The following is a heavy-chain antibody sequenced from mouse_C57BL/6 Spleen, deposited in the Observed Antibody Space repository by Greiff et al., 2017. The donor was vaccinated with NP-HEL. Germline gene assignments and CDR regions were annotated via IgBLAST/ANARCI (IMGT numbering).Heavy chain of an antibody. Sequence: EVQLQQSGPELVKPGASVKISCKASGYTFTDYYMNWVKQSHGKSLEWIGAINPNNGSTSYNQKFKGKATLTADKSSSTAYMQLNSLTSEDSAVYYCARSAYVDYVGVDYWGQGTSVTVSA. V-gene: IGHV1-26*01. D-gene: IGHD2-13*01. CDR3: ARSAYVDYVGVDY. CDR2: INPNNGST. J-gene: IGHJ4*01. CDR1: GYTFTDYY.